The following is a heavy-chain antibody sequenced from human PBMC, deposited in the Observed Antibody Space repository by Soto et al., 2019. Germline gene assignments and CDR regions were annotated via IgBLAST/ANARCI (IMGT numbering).Heavy chain of an antibody. CDR1: GASFSSNNW. CDR2: IYHIGTT. Sequence: QVQLQESGPGLVKPSGTLSLTCVVFGASFSSNNWWSWVRQPPGKGLEWIGEIYHIGTTSYNPSLKSRVTMSVDKSKNQFSLKVTSVTAADTAVYFCAKDGSGHPYYSDNWGQGTLVTVSS. J-gene: IGHJ4*02. D-gene: IGHD2-15*01. CDR3: AKDGSGHPYYSDN. V-gene: IGHV4-4*02.